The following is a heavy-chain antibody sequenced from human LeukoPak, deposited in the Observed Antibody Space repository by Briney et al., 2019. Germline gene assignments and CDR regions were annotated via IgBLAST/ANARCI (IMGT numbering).Heavy chain of an antibody. CDR1: GGSISSGGYY. CDR2: IYCSGST. CDR3: ARDDAASYYMDV. J-gene: IGHJ6*03. V-gene: IGHV4-31*03. Sequence: SETLSLTCTVSGGSISSGGYYWSWIRQHPGKGLEWIGYIYCSGSTYYNPSLKSRVTISVDTSKNQFSLKLSSVTAADTAVYYCARDDAASYYMDVWGKGTTVTVSS. D-gene: IGHD6-25*01.